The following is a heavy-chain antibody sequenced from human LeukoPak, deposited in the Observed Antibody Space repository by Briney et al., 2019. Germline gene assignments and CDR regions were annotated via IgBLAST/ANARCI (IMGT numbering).Heavy chain of an antibody. CDR1: GFTFSSYW. CDR2: IKQDGSEK. Sequence: GGSLRLSRAASGFTFSSYWMSWVRQAPGKGLEWVANIKQDGSEKYYVDPVKGRFTISRDNAKNSLYLQMNSLRAEDTAVYYCARDLSRSYYYDSRPGAFDIWGQGTMVTVSS. J-gene: IGHJ3*02. D-gene: IGHD3-22*01. V-gene: IGHV3-7*01. CDR3: ARDLSRSYYYDSRPGAFDI.